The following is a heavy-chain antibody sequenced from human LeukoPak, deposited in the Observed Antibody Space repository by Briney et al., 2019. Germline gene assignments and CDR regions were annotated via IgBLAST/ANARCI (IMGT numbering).Heavy chain of an antibody. Sequence: GGSLRLSCAASGFTFSSYGILWVRQAPGKGLECVSVIWYDGSNKYYADPVKGRFTISRDNSKNTVFLQMNSLRAEDTAVYYCAKDRLLWFGELSQGGFDYWGQGTLVTVSS. D-gene: IGHD3-10*01. CDR1: GFTFSSYG. CDR2: IWYDGSNK. CDR3: AKDRLLWFGELSQGGFDY. V-gene: IGHV3-33*06. J-gene: IGHJ4*02.